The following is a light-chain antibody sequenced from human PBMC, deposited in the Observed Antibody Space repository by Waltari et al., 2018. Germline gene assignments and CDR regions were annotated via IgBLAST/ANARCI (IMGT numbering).Light chain of an antibody. V-gene: IGLV1-47*01. CDR1: SSNLGSNY. Sequence: QSVLTQPPSASGTPGQRVTISCSGSSSNLGSNYVSWYQQPPGTAPKLLIYRNNQRPSGVPDRFSGSKSGTSASLAISGLRSEDEADYYCAAWDDSLSGVVFGGGTKLTVL. J-gene: IGLJ2*01. CDR2: RNN. CDR3: AAWDDSLSGVV.